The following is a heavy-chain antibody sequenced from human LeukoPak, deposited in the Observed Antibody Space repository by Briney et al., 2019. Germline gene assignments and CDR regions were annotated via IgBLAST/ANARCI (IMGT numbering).Heavy chain of an antibody. V-gene: IGHV1-69*13. CDR1: GGTFSSYA. CDR2: IIPIFGTA. Sequence: GASVTVSCKASGGTFSSYAISWVRQAPGQGLEWMGGIIPIFGTANYAQRFQGRVTITADESTSTAYMELSSLRSEDTAVYYCARNRGLSATHNFDYWGQGTLVTVSS. D-gene: IGHD6-25*01. J-gene: IGHJ4*02. CDR3: ARNRGLSATHNFDY.